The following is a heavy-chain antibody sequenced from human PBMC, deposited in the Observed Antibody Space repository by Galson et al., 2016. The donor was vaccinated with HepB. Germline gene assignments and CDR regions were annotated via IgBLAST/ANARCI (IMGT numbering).Heavy chain of an antibody. CDR3: ARDFDY. J-gene: IGHJ4*02. CDR2: IRYDGSNK. CDR1: GFTFSSYG. V-gene: IGHV3-30*02. Sequence: SLRLSCAASGFTFSSYGMHWVRQAPGRGLEWVTFIRYDGSNKYYADSVKGRFTISRDNSKNTLYLQMNGLRAEDTAVYYCARDFDYWGQGTLVTVSS.